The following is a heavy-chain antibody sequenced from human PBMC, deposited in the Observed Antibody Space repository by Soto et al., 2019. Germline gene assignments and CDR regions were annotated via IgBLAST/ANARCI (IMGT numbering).Heavy chain of an antibody. J-gene: IGHJ4*01. V-gene: IGHV3-21*01. D-gene: IGHD2-2*01. Sequence: GGSLRLSCAASGFTFSSYSMNWVRQAPGKGLEWVSSISSSSSYIYYADSVKGRFTISRDNAKNSLYLQMNSLRAEDTAVYYCARATRDIVVVPAALRPFDYWGHGTLVTVSS. CDR3: ARATRDIVVVPAALRPFDY. CDR2: ISSSSSYI. CDR1: GFTFSSYS.